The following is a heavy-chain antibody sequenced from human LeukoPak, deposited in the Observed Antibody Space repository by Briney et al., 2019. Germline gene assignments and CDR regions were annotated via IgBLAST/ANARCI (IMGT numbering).Heavy chain of an antibody. CDR1: GSISSSNYY. Sequence: PSEALSLTCTGGSISSSNYYWGWIRQPPGKGLEWIGSIYYSGSTYYNPSLKSRLTISVDTSKNQSSLKLSSVTAADTAVYYCARRGIGYCSSTSCPNAFDIWGQGTMVTVSS. D-gene: IGHD2-2*01. CDR3: ARRGIGYCSSTSCPNAFDI. CDR2: IYYSGST. J-gene: IGHJ3*02. V-gene: IGHV4-39*01.